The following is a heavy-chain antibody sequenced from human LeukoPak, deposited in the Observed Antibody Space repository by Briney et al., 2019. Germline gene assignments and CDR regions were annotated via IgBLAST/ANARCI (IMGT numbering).Heavy chain of an antibody. CDR3: ARDGHRSGSYPDY. CDR2: IIPIFGTA. J-gene: IGHJ4*02. D-gene: IGHD1-26*01. CDR1: GYTLSNHA. Sequence: ASVKASCKGSGYTLSNHAFSWVRQAPGQGLEWMGGIIPIFGTANYAQKFQGRVTITADESTSTAYMELSSLRSEDTAVYYCARDGHRSGSYPDYWGQGTLVTVSS. V-gene: IGHV1-69*13.